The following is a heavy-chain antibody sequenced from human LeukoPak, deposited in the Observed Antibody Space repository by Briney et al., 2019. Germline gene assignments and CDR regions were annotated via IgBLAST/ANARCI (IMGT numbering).Heavy chain of an antibody. D-gene: IGHD3-22*01. V-gene: IGHV3-9*01. CDR1: GFTFDDYA. J-gene: IGHJ3*02. CDR2: ISWNSGSI. Sequence: GGSLRLSCAASGFTFDDYAMHWVRQAPGKGLEWVSGISWNSGSIGYADSVKGRFTISRDNAKNSLYLQMNSLRAEDTALYYCAKDIYGWYYYDSSGSDAFDIWGQGTMVTVSS. CDR3: AKDIYGWYYYDSSGSDAFDI.